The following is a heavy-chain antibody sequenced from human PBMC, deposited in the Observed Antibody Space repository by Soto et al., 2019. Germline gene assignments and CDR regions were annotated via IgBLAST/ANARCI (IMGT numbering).Heavy chain of an antibody. CDR3: AVAVAGPTAIGY. D-gene: IGHD6-19*01. Sequence: EVQLVESGGGLVQPGGSLRLSCAASGFTFSSYWMHWVRQAPGKGLVWVSRINSDRSSTSYADSVKGRFTISRDNAKNTLYLQMNRLRAEDTAVYYCAVAVAGPTAIGYWGQGTLVTVSS. CDR2: INSDRSST. J-gene: IGHJ4*02. CDR1: GFTFSSYW. V-gene: IGHV3-74*01.